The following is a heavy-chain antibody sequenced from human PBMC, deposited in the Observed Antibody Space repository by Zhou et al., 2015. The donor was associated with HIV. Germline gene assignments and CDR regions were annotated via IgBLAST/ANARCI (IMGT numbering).Heavy chain of an antibody. CDR2: INPDSGAT. Sequence: QVHVEQSGAEVKKPGASVKVSCKTSGYRFITYYIHWVRLAPGQRLEWMGWINPDSGATNYAQKFQGRVTMTRDTPVSTAYMELAWLTSDDTAVYYCARDVAPPGNWRLDTWGQGTLVTVSS. D-gene: IGHD3-3*01. J-gene: IGHJ5*02. CDR3: ARDVAPPGNWRLDT. V-gene: IGHV1-2*02. CDR1: GYRFITYY.